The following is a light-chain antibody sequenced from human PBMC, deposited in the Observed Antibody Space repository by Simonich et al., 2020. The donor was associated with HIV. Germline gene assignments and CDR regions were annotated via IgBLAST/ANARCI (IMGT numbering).Light chain of an antibody. Sequence: DIVMTQTPLSLSVTPGQPASISCKSSQSLLHSDGKTYLYWYLQKPGQYPHLVIYEVSNRFSGVPDRFSGSGSGTDFTLKISRVEAEDVGIYYCAQSVQLPLTFGGGTKVEIK. J-gene: IGKJ4*01. CDR1: QSLLHSDGKTY. CDR2: EVS. V-gene: IGKV2D-29*02. CDR3: AQSVQLPLT.